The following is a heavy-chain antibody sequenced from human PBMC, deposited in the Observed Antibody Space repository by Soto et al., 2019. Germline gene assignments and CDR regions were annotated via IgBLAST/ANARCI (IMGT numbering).Heavy chain of an antibody. CDR1: GFTFSSYG. CDR2: ISYDGSNK. D-gene: IGHD3-22*01. V-gene: IGHV3-30*18. J-gene: IGHJ6*01. Sequence: QVQLVESGGGVVQHVGSLRHSCADSGFTFSSYGMHWVRQAPGKGLEWVAVISYDGSNKYYADSVKGRFTISRDNSKNELYLQMNSLRAEDTAVYYCAKDGDVCSGYGISDYCGIDVWGQGTAETVSS. CDR3: AKDGDVCSGYGISDYCGIDV.